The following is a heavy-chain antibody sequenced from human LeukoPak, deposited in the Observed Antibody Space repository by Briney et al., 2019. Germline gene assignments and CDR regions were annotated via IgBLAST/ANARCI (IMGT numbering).Heavy chain of an antibody. CDR3: AKARPYYDFWSGIFDY. J-gene: IGHJ4*02. CDR1: GFTFSSYG. D-gene: IGHD3-3*01. Sequence: GGSLRLSCAASGFTFSSYGMHWVRQAPGKGLEWVAVISYDGSNKYYADSVKGRFTISRDNSKNTLYLQMNSLRAEDTAVYYCAKARPYYDFWSGIFDYWGQGTLVTVSS. CDR2: ISYDGSNK. V-gene: IGHV3-30*18.